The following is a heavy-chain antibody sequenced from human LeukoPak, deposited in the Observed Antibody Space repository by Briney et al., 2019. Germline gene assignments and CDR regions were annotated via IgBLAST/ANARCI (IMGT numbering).Heavy chain of an antibody. CDR3: ARDLARVLWFGEFDY. D-gene: IGHD3-10*01. V-gene: IGHV3-30-3*01. Sequence: GGSLRLSCAASGFTFSSYAMHWVRQAPGKGLEWVAVISYDGSNKYYADSVKGRFTISRDNSKNTLYLQMNSLRAEDTAVYYCARDLARVLWFGEFDYWGQGTLVTVSS. CDR2: ISYDGSNK. CDR1: GFTFSSYA. J-gene: IGHJ4*02.